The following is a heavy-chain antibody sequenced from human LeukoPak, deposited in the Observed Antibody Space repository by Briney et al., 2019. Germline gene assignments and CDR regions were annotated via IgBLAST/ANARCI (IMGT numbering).Heavy chain of an antibody. CDR1: GYTFTGDY. CDR3: ARSYCIGTNCYSHLFDY. Sequence: ASVKVSRKASGYTFTGDYLHWVRQAPGQGLEWMGRINPNSGGANYAQNFQGRVTMTRDTSISTAHMELSRLRSDDTAVYYCARSYCIGTNCYSHLFDYWGQGTLVTVSS. D-gene: IGHD2-2*01. V-gene: IGHV1-2*06. J-gene: IGHJ4*02. CDR2: INPNSGGA.